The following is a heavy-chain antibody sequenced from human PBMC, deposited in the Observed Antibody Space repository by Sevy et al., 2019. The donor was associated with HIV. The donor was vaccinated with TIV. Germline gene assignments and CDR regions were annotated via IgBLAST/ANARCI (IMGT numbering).Heavy chain of an antibody. Sequence: GGSLRLSCAASGFTFSSYSMNWVRQAPGKGLEWVSSISSSSSYIYYADSVKGRFTISRDNAKNSLYLQMNSLRAEDTAVYYCARAAIVGALDDAFDIWGQGTMVTVSS. J-gene: IGHJ3*02. V-gene: IGHV3-21*01. CDR3: ARAAIVGALDDAFDI. CDR2: ISSSSSYI. D-gene: IGHD1-26*01. CDR1: GFTFSSYS.